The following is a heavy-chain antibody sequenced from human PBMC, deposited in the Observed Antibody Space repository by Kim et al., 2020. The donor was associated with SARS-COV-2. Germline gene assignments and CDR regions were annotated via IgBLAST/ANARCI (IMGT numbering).Heavy chain of an antibody. CDR3: ARDGPYYDFWSAPTGWFDP. D-gene: IGHD3-3*01. CDR1: GFTFSSYW. V-gene: IGHV3-74*01. Sequence: GGSLRLSCAASGFTFSSYWMHWVRQAPGKGLVWVSRINSDGSSTSYADSVKGRFTISRDNAKNTLYLQMNSLRAEDTAVYYCARDGPYYDFWSAPTGWFDPWGQGTLVTVSS. J-gene: IGHJ5*02. CDR2: INSDGSST.